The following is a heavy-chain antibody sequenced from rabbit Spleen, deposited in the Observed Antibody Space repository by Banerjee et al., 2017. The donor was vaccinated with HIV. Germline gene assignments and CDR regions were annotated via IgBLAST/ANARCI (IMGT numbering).Heavy chain of an antibody. Sequence: QSLEESGGDLVKPGASLTLTCTASGVSFSTNHYMCWVRQAPGKGLEWIACIEGGSSGFSYFASWAKGRFTISKTSSTTVTLQMTSLTVADTATYFCVRDQAFMLDLWGQGTLVTVS. D-gene: IGHD6-1*01. CDR2: IEGGSSGFS. V-gene: IGHV1S40*01. CDR1: GVSFSTNHY. J-gene: IGHJ4*01. CDR3: VRDQAFMLDL.